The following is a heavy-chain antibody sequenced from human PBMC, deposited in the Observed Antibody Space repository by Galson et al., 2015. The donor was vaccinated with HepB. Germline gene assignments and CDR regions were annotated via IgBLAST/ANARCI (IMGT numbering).Heavy chain of an antibody. CDR1: GFTFSQYA. Sequence: SLRLSCAASGFTFSQYAMHWLRQAPDKGPEWVAMMSYDGSMKEHADSVQGRFTISRDDFRNTLYLQMHSLTPEDTAIYYCARRYSSGFFPDYWGQGTLVSVSS. V-gene: IGHV3-30*04. D-gene: IGHD6-19*01. J-gene: IGHJ4*02. CDR2: MSYDGSMK. CDR3: ARRYSSGFFPDY.